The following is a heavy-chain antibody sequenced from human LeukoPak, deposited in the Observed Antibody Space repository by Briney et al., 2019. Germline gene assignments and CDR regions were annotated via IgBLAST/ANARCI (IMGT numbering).Heavy chain of an antibody. Sequence: PGGSLRLSCAASGFTFDDHGMSWVRQTPGKGLEWYSGINWNGGSTAHADSVKGRFTISRDNAKNSLYLQMNSLRAEDTALYHCARGAYYDSSASPLDYWGQGTLVTVSS. J-gene: IGHJ4*02. V-gene: IGHV3-20*01. CDR3: ARGAYYDSSASPLDY. CDR1: GFTFDDHG. D-gene: IGHD3-22*01. CDR2: INWNGGST.